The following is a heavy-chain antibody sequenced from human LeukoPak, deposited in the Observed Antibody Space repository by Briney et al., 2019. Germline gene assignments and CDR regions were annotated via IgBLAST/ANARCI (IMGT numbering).Heavy chain of an antibody. D-gene: IGHD2-2*02. CDR3: ARGATIRSFLGGFDP. CDR1: GDAIRGYY. CDR2: VHYSGSS. V-gene: IGHV4-59*12. J-gene: IGHJ5*02. Sequence: SETLSLTCTVSGDAIRGYYWSWLRQPPGTGLEGLGYVHYSGSSSAKPSLKSRVTISLDTSKNQFSLKLPSVTAADTAGYYGARGATIRSFLGGFDPWGQGTLVTVSS.